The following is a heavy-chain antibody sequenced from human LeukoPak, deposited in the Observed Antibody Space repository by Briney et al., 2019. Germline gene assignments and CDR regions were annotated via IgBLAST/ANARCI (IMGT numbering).Heavy chain of an antibody. CDR2: IIPIFGTA. Sequence: SVKVSCKASGGTFSSYAISWVRQAPGRGLEWMGGIIPIFGTANYAQKFQGRVTITADKSTSTAYMELSSLRSEDTAVYYCARTYYYGSGSYYNVRSYYYYYMDVWGKGTTVTVSS. J-gene: IGHJ6*03. D-gene: IGHD3-10*01. CDR3: ARTYYYGSGSYYNVRSYYYYYMDV. V-gene: IGHV1-69*06. CDR1: GGTFSSYA.